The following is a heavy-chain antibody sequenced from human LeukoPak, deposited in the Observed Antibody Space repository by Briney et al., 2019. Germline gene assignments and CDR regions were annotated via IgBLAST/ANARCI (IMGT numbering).Heavy chain of an antibody. Sequence: PGGSLRLSCAASGFTFSSYAMHWVRQAPGKGLEYVSAISSNGGSTYYANSVKGRFTISRDNSKNTLYLQMGSLRAEDMAVYYCARVVSSSWLDYWGQGTLVTVSS. D-gene: IGHD6-13*01. CDR3: ARVVSSSWLDY. J-gene: IGHJ4*02. V-gene: IGHV3-64*01. CDR1: GFTFSSYA. CDR2: ISSNGGST.